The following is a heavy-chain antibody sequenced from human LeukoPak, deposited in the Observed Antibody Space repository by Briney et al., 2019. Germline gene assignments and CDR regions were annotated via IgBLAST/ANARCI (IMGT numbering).Heavy chain of an antibody. CDR2: IYYSGST. V-gene: IGHV4-39*01. CDR3: ARHPYQLLWLSWFDP. Sequence: PSETLSLTCTVSGGSSSSSRYYWGWIRQPPGKGLEWLGSIYYSGSTYYNPSLKSRVTISVDTSKNQFSLKLSSVTATDTAVCYCARHPYQLLWLSWFDPWGQGTLVTVSS. CDR1: GGSSSSSRYY. J-gene: IGHJ5*02. D-gene: IGHD2-2*01.